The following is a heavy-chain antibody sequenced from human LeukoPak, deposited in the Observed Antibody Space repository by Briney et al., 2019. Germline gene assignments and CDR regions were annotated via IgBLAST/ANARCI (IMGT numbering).Heavy chain of an antibody. J-gene: IGHJ4*02. V-gene: IGHV4-59*01. D-gene: IGHD2-2*01. Sequence: SETLSLTCTVSGGSIRTYYWSWIRQPPGKGLEWIGYIYYSGSTKYNPSLKSRGTISVDASKNQFSLKLSSVTAADTAVYYCARGEDIVVVPAATHNFDYWGQGTLVTVSS. CDR2: IYYSGST. CDR3: ARGEDIVVVPAATHNFDY. CDR1: GGSIRTYY.